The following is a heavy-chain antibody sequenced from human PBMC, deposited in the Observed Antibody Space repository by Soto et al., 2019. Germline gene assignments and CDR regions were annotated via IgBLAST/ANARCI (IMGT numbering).Heavy chain of an antibody. CDR3: ANDGLGFGELPYSDY. CDR2: ISGSGGST. D-gene: IGHD3-10*01. J-gene: IGHJ4*02. CDR1: GFTFSSYA. Sequence: EVQLLESGGGLVQPGGSLRLSCAASGFTFSSYAMSWVRQAPGKGLEWVSAISGSGGSTYYAGSVKGRFTISRDNSNNTLYLQMNSLRAEDTAVYYCANDGLGFGELPYSDYWGQGTLVTVSS. V-gene: IGHV3-23*01.